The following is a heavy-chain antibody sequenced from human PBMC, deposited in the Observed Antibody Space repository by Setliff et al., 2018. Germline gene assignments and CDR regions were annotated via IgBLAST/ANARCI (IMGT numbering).Heavy chain of an antibody. J-gene: IGHJ3*01. CDR1: GDSISSGDYF. CDR3: AREVGTSTSSDAFDV. CDR2: IYHSGSA. V-gene: IGHV4-30-4*08. D-gene: IGHD1-26*01. Sequence: TLSLTCTVSGDSISSGDYFWSWVRQPPGKGLEWIAYIYHSGSAYYNPSLKSRVTMSVDTSKNQFSLHLTSVTAADTAVYYCAREVGTSTSSDAFDVWGQGMMVTVSS.